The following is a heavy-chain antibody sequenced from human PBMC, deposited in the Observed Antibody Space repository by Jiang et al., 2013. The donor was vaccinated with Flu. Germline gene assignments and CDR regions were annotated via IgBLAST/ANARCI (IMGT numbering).Heavy chain of an antibody. CDR2: IDPKSGGT. D-gene: IGHD6-19*01. CDR3: TRGASVSSTGWYRRWFDP. Sequence: CKASGYTFTGYYLHWVRQAPGQGLEWVGWIDPKSGGTKYAQKFQGWVTMTRDTAISTAYMELSRLKSDDTALYYCTRGASVSSTGWYRRWFDPWGQGTLVTVSS. V-gene: IGHV1-2*04. J-gene: IGHJ5*02. CDR1: GYTFTGYY.